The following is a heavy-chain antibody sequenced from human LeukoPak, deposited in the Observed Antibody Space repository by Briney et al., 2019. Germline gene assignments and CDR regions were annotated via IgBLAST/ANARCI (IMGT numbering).Heavy chain of an antibody. CDR3: AREYGSGSHYYYYMDV. CDR1: GYTFTSYD. D-gene: IGHD3-10*01. J-gene: IGHJ6*03. CDR2: MNPNSGNT. V-gene: IGHV1-8*01. Sequence: ASVTVSCKASGYTFTSYDINWVRQAAGQGLEWMGWMNPNSGNTGYAQRFQGRVTMTRNTSISTAYMELSSLRSEDTAVYYCAREYGSGSHYYYYMDVWGKGTTVTVSS.